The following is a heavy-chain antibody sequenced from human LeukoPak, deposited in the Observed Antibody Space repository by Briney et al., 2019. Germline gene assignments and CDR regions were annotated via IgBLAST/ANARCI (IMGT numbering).Heavy chain of an antibody. Sequence: PSQTLSLTCSVSGGPISSGDHYWSWMRQPPGKGLEWIGYIYYSGSTYYNPSLKSRVTISVDTSKNQFSLKLTSVTAADTAVYYCAREKGYYDSSGHFDYWGQGTLVTVSS. J-gene: IGHJ4*02. V-gene: IGHV4-30-4*01. CDR1: GGPISSGDHY. D-gene: IGHD3-22*01. CDR2: IYYSGST. CDR3: AREKGYYDSSGHFDY.